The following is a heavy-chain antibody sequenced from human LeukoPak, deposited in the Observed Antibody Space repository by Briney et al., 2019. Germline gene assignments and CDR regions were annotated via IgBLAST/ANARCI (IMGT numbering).Heavy chain of an antibody. CDR3: ARDYLYCGGDCFVDY. CDR1: GFTFSSYA. Sequence: PGGSLRLSCAASGFTFSSYAMSWVRQAPGKGLEWVSSISGSSSYIFYADSVKGRFTISRDNAKNSLYLQMNSLRADDTAVYYCARDYLYCGGDCFVDYWGQGALVTVSS. J-gene: IGHJ4*02. CDR2: ISGSSSYI. D-gene: IGHD2-21*02. V-gene: IGHV3-21*01.